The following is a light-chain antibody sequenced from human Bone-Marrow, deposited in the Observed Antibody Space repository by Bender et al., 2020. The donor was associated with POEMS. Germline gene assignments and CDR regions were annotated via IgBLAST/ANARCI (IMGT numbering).Light chain of an antibody. CDR3: CSYAVSSFV. Sequence: QSALTQPRSVSGSPGQSVTISCTGTSSDVGGYNSVSWYQQHPGKAPQLLIYDVTKRPSGVPDRFSGSKSGNTASLTISGLQAEDEADYYCCSYAVSSFVFGGGTKVTVL. V-gene: IGLV2-11*01. J-gene: IGLJ2*01. CDR2: DVT. CDR1: SSDVGGYNS.